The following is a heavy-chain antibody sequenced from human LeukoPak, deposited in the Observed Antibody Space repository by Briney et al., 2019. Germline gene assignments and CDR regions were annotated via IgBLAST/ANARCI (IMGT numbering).Heavy chain of an antibody. CDR2: ISGSGGST. CDR3: AKAGRYFDWLATVPYFDY. J-gene: IGHJ4*02. V-gene: IGHV3-23*01. CDR1: GFTFSSYS. Sequence: GGSLRLSCAASGFTFSSYSMNWVRQAPGKGLEWVSAISGSGGSTYYADSVKGRFTISRDNSKNTLYLQMNSLRAEDTAVYYCAKAGRYFDWLATVPYFDYWGQGTLVTVSS. D-gene: IGHD3-9*01.